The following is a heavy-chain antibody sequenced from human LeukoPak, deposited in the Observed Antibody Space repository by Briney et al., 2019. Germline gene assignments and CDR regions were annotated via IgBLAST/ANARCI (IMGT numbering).Heavy chain of an antibody. CDR1: GGSISSNTYY. V-gene: IGHV4-39*01. CDR2: ISYSGST. D-gene: IGHD1-26*01. J-gene: IGHJ4*02. Sequence: SETLSLTCTVSGGSISSNTYYWGWIRQPPGKGLEWIGSISYSGSTYYNPSLKSRVTISVDTSKNQFSLKLSSMTAADTAVYYCARPLVGGTTFPDDWGQGTLVTVSS. CDR3: ARPLVGGTTFPDD.